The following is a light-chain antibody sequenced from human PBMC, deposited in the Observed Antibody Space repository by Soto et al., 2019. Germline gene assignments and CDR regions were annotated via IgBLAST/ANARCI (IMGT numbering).Light chain of an antibody. V-gene: IGKV3-15*01. Sequence: EIVMTQSPATLSVSPGERATLSCRASPRGSSNLAWYQQKPGQAPRLLIYGASTRATGIPARFSGSGSGTEFTLTISSLQSEDFAVYYCQQYNNWWTFGQGTKVEIK. CDR2: GAS. CDR3: QQYNNWWT. J-gene: IGKJ1*01. CDR1: PRGSSN.